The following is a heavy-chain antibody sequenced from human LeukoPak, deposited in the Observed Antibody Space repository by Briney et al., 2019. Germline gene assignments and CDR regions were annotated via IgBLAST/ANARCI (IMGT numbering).Heavy chain of an antibody. J-gene: IGHJ4*02. Sequence: PSETLSLTCTVSGGSISSGSYYWSWIRQPAGKGLEWIGRIYTSGSTNYNPSLKSRVTISVDTSKNQFSLKLNSVTAADTAVYYCARDSVVRGVIITSYFDYWGQGTLVTVSS. CDR2: IYTSGST. CDR1: GGSISSGSYY. CDR3: ARDSVVRGVIITSYFDY. V-gene: IGHV4-61*02. D-gene: IGHD3-10*01.